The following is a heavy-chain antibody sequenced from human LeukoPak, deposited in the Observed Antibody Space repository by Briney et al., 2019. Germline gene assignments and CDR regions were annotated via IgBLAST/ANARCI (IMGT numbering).Heavy chain of an antibody. J-gene: IGHJ5*02. Sequence: GGSLRLSCAASGFTFSSYAMSWVRQAPGKGLEWVSAISGSGGSTYYADSVKGRFTISRDSSKNTLYLQMNSLRAEDTAVYYWAKDGGQKYYDFWSGPLEFNPWGQGTLVTVSS. CDR1: GFTFSSYA. D-gene: IGHD3-3*01. CDR3: AKDGGQKYYDFWSGPLEFNP. CDR2: ISGSGGST. V-gene: IGHV3-23*01.